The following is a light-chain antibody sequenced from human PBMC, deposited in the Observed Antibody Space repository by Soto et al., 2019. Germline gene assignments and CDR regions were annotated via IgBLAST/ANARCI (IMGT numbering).Light chain of an antibody. Sequence: QSVLTQPRSVSGSPGQSVTISCTGTSSDVGIYNYVSWYQQHPGKAPKLMIYDVNKRPSGVPDRFSGSKSGNTASLTISGLQAEDEADYYCCSYAGSYSYVFGTGTKLTVL. CDR2: DVN. J-gene: IGLJ1*01. CDR1: SSDVGIYNY. CDR3: CSYAGSYSYV. V-gene: IGLV2-11*01.